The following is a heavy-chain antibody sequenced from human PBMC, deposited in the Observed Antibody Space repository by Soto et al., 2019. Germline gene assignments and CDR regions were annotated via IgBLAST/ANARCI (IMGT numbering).Heavy chain of an antibody. V-gene: IGHV3-15*01. D-gene: IGHD1-1*01. Sequence: EVHVVESGGDLVEPGGSLRLSCETSGFMFSSAWMSWVRQAPGKGLEWVARIKSKKDGGARDYAAPVNGRFSISRDDSKSTVYLQMNSLRAEDTALYYCVEGWNDFWGPGTLVTVSS. CDR3: VEGWNDF. CDR1: GFMFSSAW. CDR2: IKSKKDGGAR. J-gene: IGHJ4*02.